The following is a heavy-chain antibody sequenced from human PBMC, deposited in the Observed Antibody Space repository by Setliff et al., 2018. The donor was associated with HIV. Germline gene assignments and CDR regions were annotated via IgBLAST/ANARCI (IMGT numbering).Heavy chain of an antibody. J-gene: IGHJ3*02. CDR3: ANLAYCSGDCYSTGASDI. D-gene: IGHD2-21*01. Sequence: SVKVSCKASGGTFSSYAISWVRQAPGQGLEWMGGIIPIFGTVKYPLKFQGRVTITADDSTSTAYMGLSSLRSEDTAVYYYANLAYCSGDCYSTGASDIWGQGTMVTVSS. CDR2: IIPIFGTV. CDR1: GGTFSSYA. V-gene: IGHV1-69*13.